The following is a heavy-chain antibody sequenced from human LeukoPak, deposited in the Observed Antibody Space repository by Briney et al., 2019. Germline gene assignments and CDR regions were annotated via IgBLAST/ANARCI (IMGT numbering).Heavy chain of an antibody. Sequence: PSETLSLTCTVSGGSISSYYWSWIRQPPGKGLEWIGYIYYSGSTNYNPSLKSRVTISVDTSKTQFSLKLSSVTAADTAVYYCAKVPRYCSSTSCYFGAFDIWGQGTMVTVSS. CDR1: GGSISSYY. D-gene: IGHD2-2*01. CDR2: IYYSGST. CDR3: AKVPRYCSSTSCYFGAFDI. V-gene: IGHV4-59*01. J-gene: IGHJ3*02.